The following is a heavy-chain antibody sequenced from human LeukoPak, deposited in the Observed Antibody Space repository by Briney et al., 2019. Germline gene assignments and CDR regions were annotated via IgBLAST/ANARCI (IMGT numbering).Heavy chain of an antibody. V-gene: IGHV4-59*01. D-gene: IGHD6-19*01. J-gene: IGHJ3*02. Sequence: PSETLSLTCTVSGGSISNYYWSWIRQPPGKGLEWIGYIYYSGSTNYNPSLKSRVTISVDTSKDQFSLKLSSETAADTAVYYCARDRGVAGGNAFDIWGQGTMVTVSS. CDR3: ARDRGVAGGNAFDI. CDR1: GGSISNYY. CDR2: IYYSGST.